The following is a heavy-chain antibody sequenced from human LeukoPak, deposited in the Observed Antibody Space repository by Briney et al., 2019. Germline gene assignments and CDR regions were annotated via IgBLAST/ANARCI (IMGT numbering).Heavy chain of an antibody. CDR2: IYYSGST. CDR3: AGAQGEITGTTNAFDI. V-gene: IGHV4-59*01. CDR1: GGSSSSYY. J-gene: IGHJ3*02. Sequence: SETLSLTCTVSGGSSSSYYWSWIRQPPGKGLEWIGYIYYSGSTNYNPSLKSRVTISVDTSKNQFSLKLSSVTAADTAVYYCAGAQGEITGTTNAFDIWGQGTMVTVSS. D-gene: IGHD1-20*01.